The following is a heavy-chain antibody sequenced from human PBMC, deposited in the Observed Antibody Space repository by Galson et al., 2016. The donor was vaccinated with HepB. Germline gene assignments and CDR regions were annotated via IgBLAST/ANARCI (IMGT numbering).Heavy chain of an antibody. CDR2: ISGSGGTT. D-gene: IGHD3-10*01. J-gene: IGHJ4*02. CDR1: GFTFSSYA. Sequence: SLRLSCAASGFTFSSYAMTWVRQAPGKGLEWVSSISGSGGTTLYADSVKGRFTISRDNAKNSLYLQMNSLRAEDTAVYYCSGGSYFDYWGQGTLVTVSS. V-gene: IGHV3-21*06. CDR3: SGGSYFDY.